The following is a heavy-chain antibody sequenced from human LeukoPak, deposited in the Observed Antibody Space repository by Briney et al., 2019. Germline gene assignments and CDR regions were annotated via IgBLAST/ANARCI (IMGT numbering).Heavy chain of an antibody. CDR1: GFTISSYS. CDR2: ISSSSSYI. Sequence: GGSLRLSCAASGFTISSYSMNWVRQAPGKGLEWVSSISSSSSYIYYADSVKGRFTISRDNAKNSLYLQMNSLRAEDTAVYYCARDMPGLVVPHQHWGQGTLVTVSS. V-gene: IGHV3-21*01. CDR3: ARDMPGLVVPHQH. D-gene: IGHD2-15*01. J-gene: IGHJ1*01.